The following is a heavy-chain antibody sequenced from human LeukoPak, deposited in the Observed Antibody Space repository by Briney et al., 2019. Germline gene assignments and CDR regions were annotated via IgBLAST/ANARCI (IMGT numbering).Heavy chain of an antibody. CDR2: IYYSGST. D-gene: IGHD1-26*01. J-gene: IGHJ5*02. V-gene: IGHV4-59*01. Sequence: SETLSLTCTVSGGSISSYYWSWIRQPPGKGLEWIGYIYYSGSTNYNPSLKSRVTISVDTSKNQFSLKLSSVTAADTAVYYCARVHSGSYSGWLDPWGQGTLVTVSS. CDR1: GGSISSYY. CDR3: ARVHSGSYSGWLDP.